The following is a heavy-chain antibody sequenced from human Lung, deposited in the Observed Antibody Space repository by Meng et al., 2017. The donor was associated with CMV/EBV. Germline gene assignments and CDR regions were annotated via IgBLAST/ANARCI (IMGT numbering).Heavy chain of an antibody. D-gene: IGHD3-22*01. CDR1: GFTFSSYA. CDR3: AKRGDSSGTYAMDV. CDR2: IRFDGTNK. J-gene: IGHJ6*02. Sequence: GGSXRLXXAASGFTFSSYAMHWVRQAPGKGLEWVANIRFDGTNKYHADSVKGQFTISRDNSKNTLYLQMNSLRAEDTAVYYCAKRGDSSGTYAMDVWGQGTXVTVSS. V-gene: IGHV3-30*02.